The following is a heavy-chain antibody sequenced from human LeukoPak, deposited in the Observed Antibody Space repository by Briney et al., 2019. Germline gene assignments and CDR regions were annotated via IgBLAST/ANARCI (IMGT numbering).Heavy chain of an antibody. CDR1: GGSISSFY. D-gene: IGHD5-18*01. J-gene: IGHJ3*02. CDR3: AGPLWLRDAFDI. V-gene: IGHV4-4*07. CDR2: IYTSGST. Sequence: SETLSLTCTVSGGSISSFYWSWIRQPAGKGLEWIGRIYTSGSTNYNPSLKSRVTISVDTSKNQFSLKLSSVTAADTAAYYCAGPLWLRDAFDIWGQGTMVTVSS.